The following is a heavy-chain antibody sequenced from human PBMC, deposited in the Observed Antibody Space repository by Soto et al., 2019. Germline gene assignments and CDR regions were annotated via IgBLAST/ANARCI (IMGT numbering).Heavy chain of an antibody. CDR3: ARLPLGGFGVVIIPYYFDY. CDR2: ISAYNGNT. Sequence: QVQLVQSGAEVKKPGASVKVSCKASGYTFTSYGISWVRQAPGQGLELMGWISAYNGNTNYAQKLQGRVTMTTDTSTSTAYMELRSLRSDDTAVYYCARLPLGGFGVVIIPYYFDYWGQGTLVTVSS. V-gene: IGHV1-18*01. J-gene: IGHJ4*02. D-gene: IGHD3-3*01. CDR1: GYTFTSYG.